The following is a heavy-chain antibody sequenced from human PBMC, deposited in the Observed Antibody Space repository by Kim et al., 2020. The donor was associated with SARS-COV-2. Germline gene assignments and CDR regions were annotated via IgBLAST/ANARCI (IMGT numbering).Heavy chain of an antibody. CDR3: ARQGHSSSWGNYFDY. D-gene: IGHD6-13*01. Sequence: PSFQGQVTISADKSISTAYLQWSSLKASDTAMYYCARQGHSSSWGNYFDYWGQGTLVTVSS. J-gene: IGHJ4*02. V-gene: IGHV5-51*01.